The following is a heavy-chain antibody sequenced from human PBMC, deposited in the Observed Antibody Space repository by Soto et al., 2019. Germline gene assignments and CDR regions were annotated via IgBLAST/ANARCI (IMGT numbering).Heavy chain of an antibody. Sequence: EVQLVESGGGLVKPGGSLRLSCAASGFTFSNAWMTWVRRAPGKGLEWVGRVKSKTDGGTIDYGAPVKGRFTNSRDDTRDSVILKMNSLQTEDTDVYCRIADCRWGTYSQHRGQGTKVTVSS. CDR3: IADCRWGTYSQH. CDR1: GFTFSNAW. J-gene: IGHJ1*01. D-gene: IGHD2-15*01. CDR2: VKSKTDGGTI. V-gene: IGHV3-15*07.